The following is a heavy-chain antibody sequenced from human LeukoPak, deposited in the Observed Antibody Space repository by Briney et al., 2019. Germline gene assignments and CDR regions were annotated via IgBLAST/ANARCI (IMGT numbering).Heavy chain of an antibody. Sequence: PSETLSLTCAVYGGSFSGYYWSWIRQPPGKGLECSGEINHSGSTNYNPSLKSRVTISVDTSKNQFSLKLSSVTAADTAVYYCARRDCSSTSCYARLGYWGQGTLVTVSS. CDR1: GGSFSGYY. D-gene: IGHD2-2*01. J-gene: IGHJ4*02. CDR2: INHSGST. V-gene: IGHV4-34*01. CDR3: ARRDCSSTSCYARLGY.